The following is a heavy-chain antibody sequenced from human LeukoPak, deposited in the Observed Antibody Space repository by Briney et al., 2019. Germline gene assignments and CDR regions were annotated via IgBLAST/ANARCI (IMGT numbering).Heavy chain of an antibody. CDR3: AKAHCSSTSCSRADN. V-gene: IGHV3-21*04. Sequence: PGGSLRLSCAASGFTLSIYSMNWVRQAPGKGLEWVSYISSSSSHIYYADSVKGRFTISRVQSTNTVYLQMNSLRADDTAVYYCAKAHCSSTSCSRADNWGQGTLVTVSS. CDR2: ISSSSSHI. J-gene: IGHJ4*02. CDR1: GFTLSIYS. D-gene: IGHD2-2*01.